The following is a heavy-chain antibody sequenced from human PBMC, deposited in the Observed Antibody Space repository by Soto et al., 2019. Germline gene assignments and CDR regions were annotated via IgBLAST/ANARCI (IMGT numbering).Heavy chain of an antibody. J-gene: IGHJ3*02. V-gene: IGHV4-30-2*01. CDR1: GGSISSGGYS. Sequence: SETLSLTCAVSGGSISSGGYSWSWIRQPPGKGLEWIGYIYHSGSTYYNPSLKSRVTISVDRSKNQFSLKLSSVTAADTAVYYCAREARCSGGSCRDAFDIWGQGTMVTVSS. D-gene: IGHD2-15*01. CDR2: IYHSGST. CDR3: AREARCSGGSCRDAFDI.